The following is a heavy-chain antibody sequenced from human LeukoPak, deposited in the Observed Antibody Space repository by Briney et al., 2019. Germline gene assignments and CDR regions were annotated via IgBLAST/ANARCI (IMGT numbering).Heavy chain of an antibody. V-gene: IGHV4-61*02. Sequence: SETLSLTCTVSGGSISSGSYYWSWIRQPAGKGLEWIGRIYTSGSTNYNPSLKSRVTISVDTSKNQFSLKLSSVTAADTAVYYCARRKWDSGTYQYYFDYWGQGTLVTVSS. CDR3: ARRKWDSGTYQYYFDY. J-gene: IGHJ4*02. D-gene: IGHD3-10*01. CDR1: GGSISSGSYY. CDR2: IYTSGST.